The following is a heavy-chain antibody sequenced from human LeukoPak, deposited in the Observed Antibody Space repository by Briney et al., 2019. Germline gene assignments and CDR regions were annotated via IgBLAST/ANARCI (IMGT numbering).Heavy chain of an antibody. J-gene: IGHJ4*02. V-gene: IGHV3-20*04. D-gene: IGHD2-15*01. CDR1: GFTFDDYG. CDR3: ARSRSMGCSGGSCYFDY. CDR2: INWNVGST. Sequence: GGSLRLSCAASGFTFDDYGMSWVRQAPGKGLEWVSGINWNVGSTGYADSVKGRFTISRDNATNSLYLQMSTLRPEDTALYYCARSRSMGCSGGSCYFDYWGQGTLVTVSS.